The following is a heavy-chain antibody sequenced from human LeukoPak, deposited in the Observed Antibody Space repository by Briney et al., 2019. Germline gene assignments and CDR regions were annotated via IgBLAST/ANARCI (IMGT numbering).Heavy chain of an antibody. J-gene: IGHJ4*02. CDR3: ARGSTVIMLDY. Sequence: ASVQVSCKASGYTFTSHYIHWVRQAPGQGLEWMGIINPSGGSTNSAQKFQGRVTMTRDTSTSTVYMEVSSLRSEDTAVYYCARGSTVIMLDYWGQGTLVTVSS. D-gene: IGHD4-11*01. V-gene: IGHV1-46*01. CDR2: INPSGGST. CDR1: GYTFTSHY.